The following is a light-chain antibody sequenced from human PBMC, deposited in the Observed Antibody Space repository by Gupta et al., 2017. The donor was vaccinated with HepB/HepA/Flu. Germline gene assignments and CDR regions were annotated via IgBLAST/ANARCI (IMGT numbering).Light chain of an antibody. V-gene: IGLV1-36*01. CDR2: YDD. J-gene: IGLJ1*01. CDR1: SSNIGNNA. Sequence: QSVLPQPPSVSEAPRQRVTISCSGSSSNIGNNAVNWYRQRPGKAPKLLIYYDDLLPSGVSDRFSGSKSGTSASLAISGLQSEDEADYYCAAWDDSLNAYVFGTGTKVTVL. CDR3: AAWDDSLNAYV.